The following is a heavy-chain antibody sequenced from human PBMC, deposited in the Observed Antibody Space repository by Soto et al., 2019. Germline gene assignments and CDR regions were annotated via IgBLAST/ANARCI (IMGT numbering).Heavy chain of an antibody. CDR1: GGSISSYY. J-gene: IGHJ6*03. CDR2: IYYSGST. CDR3: ARVVPIDYYYYYMDV. V-gene: IGHV4-59*01. Sequence: SETLSLTCTVSGGSISSYYWSWIRQPPGKGLEWIGYIYYSGSTNYNPSLKSRVTISVDTSKNQFSLKLSSVTAADTAVYYCARVVPIDYYYYYMDVWGTGTTVTVSS. D-gene: IGHD6-6*01.